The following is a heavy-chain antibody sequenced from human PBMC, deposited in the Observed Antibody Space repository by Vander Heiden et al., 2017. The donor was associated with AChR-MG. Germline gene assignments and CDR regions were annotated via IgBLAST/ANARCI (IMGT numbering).Heavy chain of an antibody. CDR3: AREGYCSSTSCPPADAFDI. V-gene: IGHV1-2*04. Sequence: QVQLLQSGVEVKKPGASVKVSCQASGSTFPGYSIDWERQAPGQGLEWMGWINPNSGGTNYAQKFQGWVTMTRDTYISTAYMELSRLRSDDTAVYYCAREGYCSSTSCPPADAFDIWGQGTMVTVSS. CDR2: INPNSGGT. CDR1: GSTFPGYS. D-gene: IGHD2-2*01. J-gene: IGHJ3*02.